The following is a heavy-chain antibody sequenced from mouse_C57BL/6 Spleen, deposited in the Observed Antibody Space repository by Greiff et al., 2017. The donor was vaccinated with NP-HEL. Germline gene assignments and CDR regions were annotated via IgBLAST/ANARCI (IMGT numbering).Heavy chain of an antibody. CDR3: AREEVITTVVD. J-gene: IGHJ2*01. CDR1: GYAFSSSW. V-gene: IGHV1-82*01. D-gene: IGHD1-1*01. Sequence: QVQLKQSGPELVKPGASVKISCKASGYAFSSSWMNWVKQRPGKGLEWIGRIYPGDGDTNYNGKFKGKATLTADKSSSTAYMQLSSLTSEDSAVYFCAREEVITTVVDWGQGTTLTVSS. CDR2: IYPGDGDT.